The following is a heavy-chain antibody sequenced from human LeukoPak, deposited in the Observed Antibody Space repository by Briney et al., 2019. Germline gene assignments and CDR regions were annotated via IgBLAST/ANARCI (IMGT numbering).Heavy chain of an antibody. CDR3: ARDVYSNYFYIDV. CDR2: ISSSGSTK. V-gene: IGHV3-48*03. J-gene: IGHJ6*03. CDR1: GFTFSSYE. D-gene: IGHD4-11*01. Sequence: GGSLRLYCAASGFTFSSYEMNWVRQAPGKGLEWGSYISSSGSTKYYADSVKGRFTISRDNAKNSLYLQMNSLRAEDTAVYYCARDVYSNYFYIDVWGKGTTVTVSS.